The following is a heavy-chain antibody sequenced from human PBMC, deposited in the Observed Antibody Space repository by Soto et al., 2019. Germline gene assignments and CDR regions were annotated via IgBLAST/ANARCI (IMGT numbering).Heavy chain of an antibody. V-gene: IGHV3-15*07. J-gene: IGHJ6*02. CDR2: IKSKTDGGTT. D-gene: IGHD1-26*01. Sequence: GGALRISFAAPCFTFCKPRLKWVLPAPGEGVEGVGRIKSKTDGGTTDYAAPVKGRFTISRDDSKNTLYLQMNSLKTEDTAVYYCTIDGMMGATTFHYYYYGMDVWGQGTTVTVSS. CDR3: TIDGMMGATTFHYYYYGMDV. CDR1: CFTFCKPR.